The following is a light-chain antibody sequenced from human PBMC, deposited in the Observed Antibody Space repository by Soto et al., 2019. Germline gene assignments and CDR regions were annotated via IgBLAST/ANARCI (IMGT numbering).Light chain of an antibody. V-gene: IGKV3-20*01. CDR1: QSVNSR. CDR3: QQYVVGSLLS. Sequence: EIVLTQSPGPLTLSPGESASLSCRASQSVNSRLAWYHHKPGEAPRLLISDASIRAAGIPDRFSGSGSGTDFTLTISRLEPEDFALYYCQQYVVGSLLSFGRGARLEIK. J-gene: IGKJ5*01. CDR2: DAS.